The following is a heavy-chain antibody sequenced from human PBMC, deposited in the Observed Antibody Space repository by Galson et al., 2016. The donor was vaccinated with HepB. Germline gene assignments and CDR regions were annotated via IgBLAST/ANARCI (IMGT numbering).Heavy chain of an antibody. CDR3: AREGDYSGRYRDAFDI. CDR1: GGTFNSYG. CDR2: IIPIFGTT. Sequence: SVKVSCKASGGTFNSYGISWVRQAPGQGLEWMGGIIPIFGTTNYAQKFQGRVTITADKSTSTVYMELSSLRSDDTAVYYCAREGDYSGRYRDAFDIWGQGTMVTVSS. J-gene: IGHJ3*02. V-gene: IGHV1-69*06. D-gene: IGHD1-26*01.